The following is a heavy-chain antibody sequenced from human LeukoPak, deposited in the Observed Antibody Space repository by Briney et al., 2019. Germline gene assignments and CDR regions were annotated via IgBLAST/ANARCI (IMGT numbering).Heavy chain of an antibody. CDR1: GGSISSGSYY. D-gene: IGHD3-10*01. J-gene: IGHJ4*02. V-gene: IGHV4-61*02. Sequence: SETLSLTCTVSGGSISSGSYYWSWIRQPAGKGLGWIGRIYTSGSTNYNPSLKSRVTISVDTSKNQFSLKLSSVTAADTAVYYCARGPMVRGPIRIFDYWGQGTLVTVSS. CDR2: IYTSGST. CDR3: ARGPMVRGPIRIFDY.